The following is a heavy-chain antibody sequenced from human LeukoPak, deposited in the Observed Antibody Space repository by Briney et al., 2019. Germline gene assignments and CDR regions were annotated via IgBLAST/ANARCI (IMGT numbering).Heavy chain of an antibody. CDR2: IYYSGST. V-gene: IGHV4-39*01. CDR3: ARAQLPGRHANNSPGRRFDY. D-gene: IGHD1-20*01. J-gene: IGHJ4*02. CDR1: GGSISSSSYY. Sequence: PSETLSLTCTVSGGSISSSSYYWGWIRQPPGKGLEWIGSIYYSGSTYYNPSLKSRVTISVDTSKNQFSLKLSSVTAADTAVYYCARAQLPGRHANNSPGRRFDYWGQGTLVTVSS.